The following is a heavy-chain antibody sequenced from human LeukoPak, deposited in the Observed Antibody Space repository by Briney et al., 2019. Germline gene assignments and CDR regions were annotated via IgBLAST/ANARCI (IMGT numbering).Heavy chain of an antibody. V-gene: IGHV3-7*01. J-gene: IGHJ4*02. CDR2: IRQDGSEK. Sequence: GSLRLSCAASGFTFSNYWMSWVRQAPGKGLEWVANIRQDGSEKYYVDSMRGRFTISRDNAKNSLYLQMSSLRAEDTAVYYCARSTAGLDYWGQGTLVTVSS. D-gene: IGHD1-1*01. CDR3: ARSTAGLDY. CDR1: GFTFSNYW.